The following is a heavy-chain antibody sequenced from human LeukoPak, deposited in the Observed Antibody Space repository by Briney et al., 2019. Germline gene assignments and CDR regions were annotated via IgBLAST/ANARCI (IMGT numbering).Heavy chain of an antibody. D-gene: IGHD6-13*01. Sequence: PGGSLRLSCAASGFTFSSYAMHWVRQAPGKGLEWVAVISYDGSNKYYADSVKGRFTISRDNAKNSLYLQMNSLRAEDTAVYYCAGDRVLQSIAAAGPNDAFDIWGQGTMVTVSS. CDR2: ISYDGSNK. CDR3: AGDRVLQSIAAAGPNDAFDI. V-gene: IGHV3-30-3*01. CDR1: GFTFSSYA. J-gene: IGHJ3*02.